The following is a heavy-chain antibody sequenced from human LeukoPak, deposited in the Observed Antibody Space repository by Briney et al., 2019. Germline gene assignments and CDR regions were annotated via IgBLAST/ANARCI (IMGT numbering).Heavy chain of an antibody. J-gene: IGHJ6*03. V-gene: IGHV3-30*02. Sequence: PGGSLRLSCAASGFTFSSYGMHWVRQAPGKGLEWVAFIRYDGSNKYYADSVKGRFTTSRENSKNTLYLQMNSLRAEDTAVYYCAMLDGYNSYYYYYYMDVWGKGTTVTVSS. CDR2: IRYDGSNK. D-gene: IGHD5-24*01. CDR1: GFTFSSYG. CDR3: AMLDGYNSYYYYYYMDV.